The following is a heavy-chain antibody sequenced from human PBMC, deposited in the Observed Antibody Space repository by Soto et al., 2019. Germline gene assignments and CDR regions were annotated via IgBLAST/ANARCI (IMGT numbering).Heavy chain of an antibody. V-gene: IGHV3-30*18. D-gene: IGHD3-9*01. CDR3: AKLIGGDYDILTGYYHRFDY. J-gene: IGHJ4*02. CDR2: ISYDGSNK. CDR1: GFTFSSYG. Sequence: GGSLRLSCAASGFTFSSYGMHWVRQAPGKGLEWVAVISYDGSNKYYADSVKGRFTISRDNSKNTLYLQMNSLRAEDTAVYYCAKLIGGDYDILTGYYHRFDYWGQGTLVTVSS.